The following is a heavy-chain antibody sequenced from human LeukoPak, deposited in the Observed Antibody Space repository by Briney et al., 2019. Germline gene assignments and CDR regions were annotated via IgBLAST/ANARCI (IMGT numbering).Heavy chain of an antibody. CDR1: GFTLRSHW. D-gene: IGHD6-19*01. V-gene: IGHV3-74*01. Sequence: GGSLRLSCAASGFTLRSHWMHWVRQAPGKGLVWVSCINSAGSSTSYADSVKGRFTISRDNAKNTLYLQINSLRAEDTAVYYCTRGGEYSSGPSDYWGQGTLVTVSS. J-gene: IGHJ4*02. CDR2: INSAGSST. CDR3: TRGGEYSSGPSDY.